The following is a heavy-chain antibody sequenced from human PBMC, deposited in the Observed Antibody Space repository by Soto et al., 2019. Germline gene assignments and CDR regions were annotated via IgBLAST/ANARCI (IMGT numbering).Heavy chain of an antibody. D-gene: IGHD6-6*01. J-gene: IGHJ3*02. V-gene: IGHV3-23*01. CDR1: GFTFSSYA. CDR3: AKAHSSSSRGSDAFDI. Sequence: GGSLRLSCAASGFTFSSYAMSWVCQAPGKGLEWVSAISGSGGSTYYADPVKGRFTISRDNSKNTLYLQMNSLRAEDTAVYYCAKAHSSSSRGSDAFDIWGQGTMVTVSS. CDR2: ISGSGGST.